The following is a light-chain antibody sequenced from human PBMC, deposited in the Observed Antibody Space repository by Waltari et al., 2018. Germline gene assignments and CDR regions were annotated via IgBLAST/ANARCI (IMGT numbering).Light chain of an antibody. V-gene: IGKV4-1*01. Sequence: IVMTQYPDSLAVSLGERATISCRSNQSPFYDSNNRNYLAWYQQKPGQAPKLLIYWASTRESGVPDRFSGSGSGTDFTLTISSLQAEDVAVYYCQQYYSTRPLTFGGGTKVEIK. CDR3: QQYYSTRPLT. J-gene: IGKJ4*01. CDR1: QSPFYDSNNRNY. CDR2: WAS.